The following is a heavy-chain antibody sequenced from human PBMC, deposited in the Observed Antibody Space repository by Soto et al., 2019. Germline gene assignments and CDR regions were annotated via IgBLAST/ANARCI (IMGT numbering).Heavy chain of an antibody. CDR3: ARGLTWHRNNWFDP. CDR2: INHSGST. CDR1: GGSFSCYY. J-gene: IGHJ5*02. D-gene: IGHD3-16*01. Sequence: LETLSLTCGVYGGSFSCYYLSWIRQPSGKGLEWIGEINHSGSTNYNPSLKSRVTISVGTSKNQFSLKLSSVTAADTAVYYCARGLTWHRNNWFDPWGQGTLVTVSS. V-gene: IGHV4-34*01.